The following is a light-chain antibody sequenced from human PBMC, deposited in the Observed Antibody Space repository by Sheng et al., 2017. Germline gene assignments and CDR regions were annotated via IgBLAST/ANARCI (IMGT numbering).Light chain of an antibody. CDR2: KAS. J-gene: IGKJ1*01. CDR3: QQYKTYSSWT. Sequence: DIQMTQSPSTLSASVGDTVTITCRASQSITMWLAWYQQKPGKAPKLLIYKASDLKSGVPSRFSGGGSGTEFTLSISGLQPDDFATYYCQQYKTYSSWTFGQGTKVEIK. CDR1: QSITMW. V-gene: IGKV1-5*03.